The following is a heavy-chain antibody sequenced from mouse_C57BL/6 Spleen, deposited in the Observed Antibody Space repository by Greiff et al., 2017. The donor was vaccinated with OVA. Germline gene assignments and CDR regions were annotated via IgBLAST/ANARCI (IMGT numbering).Heavy chain of an antibody. Sequence: VKDRFTISRDDSESMLYLQMNTLKTEDTAMYYCVRLYYGNYDAMDYWGQGTSVTVSS. D-gene: IGHD2-1*01. CDR3: VRLYYGNYDAMDY. V-gene: IGHV10-1*01. J-gene: IGHJ4*01.